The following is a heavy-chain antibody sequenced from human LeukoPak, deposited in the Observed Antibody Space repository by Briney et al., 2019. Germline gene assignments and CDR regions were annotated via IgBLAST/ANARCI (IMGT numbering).Heavy chain of an antibody. J-gene: IGHJ4*02. CDR3: ARDPPTAGYYFDY. CDR1: GFTFSGYA. D-gene: IGHD1-14*01. CDR2: ISYDGSNK. V-gene: IGHV3-30-3*01. Sequence: GGSLRLSCAASGFTFSGYAMHWVRQAPGKGLEWVAVISYDGSNKYYADSVKGRFTISRDNSKNTLYLQMNSLRAEDTAVYYCARDPPTAGYYFDYWGQGTLVTVSS.